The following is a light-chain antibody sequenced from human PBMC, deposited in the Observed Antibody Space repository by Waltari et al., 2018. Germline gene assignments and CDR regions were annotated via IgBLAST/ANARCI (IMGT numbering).Light chain of an antibody. Sequence: EIVMTQSPATLSVSPGERATLSCRASQSVSSNLAWYQQKPGQAPRLLIYGASSRATGIPARFSGSGSGTEFTLAISSLQSEDFAVYYCQQYYEWPLTFGGGTKVEIK. CDR2: GAS. CDR3: QQYYEWPLT. V-gene: IGKV3-15*01. J-gene: IGKJ4*01. CDR1: QSVSSN.